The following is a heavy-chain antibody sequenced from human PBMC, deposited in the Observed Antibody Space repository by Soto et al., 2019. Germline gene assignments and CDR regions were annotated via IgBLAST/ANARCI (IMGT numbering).Heavy chain of an antibody. CDR3: ARDPLAVAGTGFKGWFDP. V-gene: IGHV4-4*07. CDR2: IYTSGST. J-gene: IGHJ5*02. Sequence: QVQLQESGPGLVKPSETLSLTCTVSGGSISSYYWSWIRQPAGKGLEWIGRIYTSGSTNYNPSLRSRVTMSVDTSKNQFSLKLSSVTAADTAVYYCARDPLAVAGTGFKGWFDPWGQGTLVTVSS. D-gene: IGHD6-19*01. CDR1: GGSISSYY.